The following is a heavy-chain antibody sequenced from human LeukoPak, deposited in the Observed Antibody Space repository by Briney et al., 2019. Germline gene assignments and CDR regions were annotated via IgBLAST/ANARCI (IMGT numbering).Heavy chain of an antibody. CDR3: AREATVVTSTYYMDV. CDR1: GFIFSDYY. Sequence: GGSLRLSCTTSGFIFSDYYMSWIRQAPGKGLEWVSYISSSGSIIYYADSVKGRFTISRDNSKNTLYLQMNSLRAEDTAVYYCAREATVVTSTYYMDVWGKGTTVTVSS. CDR2: ISSSGSII. V-gene: IGHV3-11*04. J-gene: IGHJ6*03. D-gene: IGHD4-23*01.